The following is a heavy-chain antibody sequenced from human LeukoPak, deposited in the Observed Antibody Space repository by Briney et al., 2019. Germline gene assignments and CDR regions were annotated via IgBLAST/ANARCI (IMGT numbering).Heavy chain of an antibody. CDR1: GYTFTSYY. V-gene: IGHV1-46*01. D-gene: IGHD3-16*02. Sequence: ASVKVSCKASGYTFTSYYIHWVRQAPGQGLEWMGIINPSGGSTNYAQKFQGRVTITADESTSTAYMELSSLRSEDTAVYYCARGGGVIVTPPDYWGQGTLVTVSS. J-gene: IGHJ4*02. CDR2: INPSGGST. CDR3: ARGGGVIVTPPDY.